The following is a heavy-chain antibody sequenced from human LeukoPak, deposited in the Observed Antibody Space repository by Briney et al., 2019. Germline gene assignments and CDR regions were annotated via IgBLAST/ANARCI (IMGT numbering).Heavy chain of an antibody. CDR2: ISYDGSNK. D-gene: IGHD5-12*01. J-gene: IGHJ4*02. Sequence: GRSLRLSCAASGFTFSSYAMHWVRQAPGKGLEWVAVISYDGSNKYYADSVKGRFTISRDNSKNTLYLQMNSLKTEDTAMYYCTTTNIVATTKGDYWGQGTLVTVSS. CDR3: TTTNIVATTKGDY. V-gene: IGHV3-30*04. CDR1: GFTFSSYA.